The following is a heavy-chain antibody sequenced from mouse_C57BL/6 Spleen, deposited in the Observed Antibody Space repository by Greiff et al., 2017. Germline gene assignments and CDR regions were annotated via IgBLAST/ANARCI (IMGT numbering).Heavy chain of an antibody. D-gene: IGHD2-5*01. Sequence: LVESGAELVRPGTSVKVSCKASGYAFTNYLIEWVKQRPGQGLEWIGVLNPGSGGTNYNEQFKGKATLTADKSSSTAYMQLSSLTSEDSAVYFCARGLSYSNPAWFAYWGQGTLVTVYA. CDR3: ARGLSYSNPAWFAY. J-gene: IGHJ3*01. CDR1: GYAFTNYL. V-gene: IGHV1-54*01. CDR2: LNPGSGGT.